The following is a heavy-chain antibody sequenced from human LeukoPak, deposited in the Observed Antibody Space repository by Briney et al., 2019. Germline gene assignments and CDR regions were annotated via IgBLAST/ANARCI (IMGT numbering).Heavy chain of an antibody. CDR1: GDSVSNNNAA. CDR3: AREGRRISGGTLSLDY. V-gene: IGHV6-1*01. Sequence: SQTLSLTCAISGDSVSNNNAAWNWIRQSPSRGLEWLGRTFHRPKWYYDYAVSVKSRITINSDTSKNQFSLQLTYVNPEDTAVYYCAREGRRISGGTLSLDYWGQGTLVTVSS. D-gene: IGHD2-15*01. CDR2: TFHRPKWYY. J-gene: IGHJ4*02.